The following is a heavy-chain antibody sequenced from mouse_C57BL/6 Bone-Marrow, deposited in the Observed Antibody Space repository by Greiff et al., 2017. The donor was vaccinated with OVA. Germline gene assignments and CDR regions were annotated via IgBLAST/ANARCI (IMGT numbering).Heavy chain of an antibody. CDR3: ARTSTVVENYAMDY. J-gene: IGHJ4*01. CDR1: GFSLSTFGMG. D-gene: IGHD1-1*01. Sequence: QVTLKESGPGILQPSQTLSLTCSFSGFSLSTFGMGVGWIRQPSGKGLEWLAHIWWDDDTYYNPALKSRLTISKDTSKNQVFLKIANVDTADTATYYCARTSTVVENYAMDYWGQGTSVTVSS. V-gene: IGHV8-8*01. CDR2: IWWDDDT.